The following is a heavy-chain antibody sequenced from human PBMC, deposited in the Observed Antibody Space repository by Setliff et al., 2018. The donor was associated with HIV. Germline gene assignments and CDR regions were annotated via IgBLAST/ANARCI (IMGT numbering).Heavy chain of an antibody. J-gene: IGHJ4*02. CDR2: INHSGDT. Sequence: SETLSLTCAVYGGSFSGYYWSWIRQPPGKGLEWIGEINHSGDTNYNPSLKSRVTISVDTSKNQFSLNLNSVTAADTAVYYCARLGAEDFSDYDWVDYWGQGTLVT. CDR1: GGSFSGYY. V-gene: IGHV4-34*01. D-gene: IGHD5-12*01. CDR3: ARLGAEDFSDYDWVDY.